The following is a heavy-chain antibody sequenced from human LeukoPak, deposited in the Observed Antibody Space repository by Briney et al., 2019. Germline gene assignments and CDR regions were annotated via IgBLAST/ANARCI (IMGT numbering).Heavy chain of an antibody. CDR3: AREARGSGKNGMDV. CDR1: GFTFSSYE. Sequence: GGSLRLSCAASGFTFSSYEMNWVRHAPGKGLEWVSYISRSGSTIYYADSVKGRFTISRDNAKNSLYLQMNSLRAEDTAVYYCAREARGSGKNGMDVWGQGTTVTVSS. V-gene: IGHV3-48*03. D-gene: IGHD3-10*01. J-gene: IGHJ6*02. CDR2: ISRSGSTI.